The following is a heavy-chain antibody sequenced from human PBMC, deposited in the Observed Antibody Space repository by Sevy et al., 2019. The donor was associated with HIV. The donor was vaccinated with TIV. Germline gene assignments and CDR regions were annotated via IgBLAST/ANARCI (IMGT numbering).Heavy chain of an antibody. J-gene: IGHJ6*02. CDR2: TSSDGSNE. Sequence: GGSLRLSCAASGFIFSSYGMHWVRHAPGKGLEWVAVTSSDGSNEYYADSVKGRFTISRDNSKKTLFLQMNSLRAEDTAVYYCAKDGVAVVAATRYYYGMDVWGQGTTVTVSS. CDR3: AKDGVAVVAATRYYYGMDV. CDR1: GFIFSSYG. V-gene: IGHV3-30*18. D-gene: IGHD2-15*01.